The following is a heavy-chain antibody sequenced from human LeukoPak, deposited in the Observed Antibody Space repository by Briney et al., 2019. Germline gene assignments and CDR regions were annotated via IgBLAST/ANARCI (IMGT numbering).Heavy chain of an antibody. Sequence: SEPLSLTCTVSGGSISSYYWSWIRQPPGKGLEWIGYIYYCGSTNYNPSLKSRVTISVDTSKNQFSLKLSSVTAADTAVYYCARDIGTGDDYWGQGTLVTVSS. CDR2: IYYCGST. D-gene: IGHD7-27*01. J-gene: IGHJ4*02. CDR3: ARDIGTGDDY. V-gene: IGHV4-59*01. CDR1: GGSISSYY.